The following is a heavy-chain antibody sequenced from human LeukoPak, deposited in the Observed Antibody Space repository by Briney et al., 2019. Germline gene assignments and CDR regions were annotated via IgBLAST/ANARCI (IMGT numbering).Heavy chain of an antibody. CDR3: ARDQEGFDY. CDR1: GYTFTSNY. V-gene: IGHV1-46*01. J-gene: IGHJ4*02. Sequence: ASVKVSCKASGYTFTSNYIHWVRQAPGQGLEWMGMIYPRDGSTSYAQKFQGRVTVTRDTSTSTVHMELSGPRSEDTAVYYCARDQEGFDYWGQGTLVTVSS. CDR2: IYPRDGST.